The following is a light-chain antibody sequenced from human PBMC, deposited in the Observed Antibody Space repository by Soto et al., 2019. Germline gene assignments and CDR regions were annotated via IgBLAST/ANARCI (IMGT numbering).Light chain of an antibody. CDR3: QQYGSSPIT. CDR2: GAS. V-gene: IGKV3-20*01. CDR1: LNVNSY. Sequence: VLTQSPAALSLSPGERATLSCRASLNVNSYLAWYQQKPGQAPRLLIYGASNRATGIPDRFSGSGSGTDFTLTISRLEPEDFAVYYCQQYGSSPITFGQGTRLEI. J-gene: IGKJ5*01.